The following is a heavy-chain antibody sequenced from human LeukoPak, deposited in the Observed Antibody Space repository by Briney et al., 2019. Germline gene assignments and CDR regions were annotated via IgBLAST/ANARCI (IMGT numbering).Heavy chain of an antibody. V-gene: IGHV1-18*01. Sequence: ASVKVSCKASGYTFTSYGISWVRQAPGQGLEWMGWISVYNANTNYAQKLQGRVTMTTDTSTSTVYTELRSLRFDDTAVYYCAYSSAPDVFDIWGQGTMVTVSS. D-gene: IGHD6-19*01. CDR2: ISVYNANT. CDR3: AYSSAPDVFDI. J-gene: IGHJ3*02. CDR1: GYTFTSYG.